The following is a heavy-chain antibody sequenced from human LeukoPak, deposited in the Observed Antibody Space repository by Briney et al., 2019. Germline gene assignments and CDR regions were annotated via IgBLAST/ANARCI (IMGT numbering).Heavy chain of an antibody. CDR2: INAGNGNT. CDR3: AGDGYYYDSSGLDFDY. CDR1: GYTFTSYA. J-gene: IGHJ4*02. Sequence: ASVKVSCKASGYTFTSYAMHWVRQAPGQRLEWMGWINAGNGNTKYSQKFQGRDTITRDTSASTAYMELSSLRSEDTAVYYCAGDGYYYDSSGLDFDYWGQGTLVTVSS. V-gene: IGHV1-3*01. D-gene: IGHD3-22*01.